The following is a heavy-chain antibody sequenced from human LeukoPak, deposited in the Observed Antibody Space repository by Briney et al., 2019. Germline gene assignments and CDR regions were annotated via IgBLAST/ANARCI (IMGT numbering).Heavy chain of an antibody. J-gene: IGHJ3*02. CDR3: ARTGYHYGSGSHFAFDI. CDR2: IYPSDSDT. D-gene: IGHD3-10*01. CDR1: GYRFTTYW. Sequence: PGESLEISCQASGYRFTTYWIGWVRQTPGKGLEWMGIIYPSDSDTRYSPSFQGQVAISSDRSITTVYLQWSNLRASDTAMYYCARTGYHYGSGSHFAFDIWGQGTMVTVSS. V-gene: IGHV5-51*01.